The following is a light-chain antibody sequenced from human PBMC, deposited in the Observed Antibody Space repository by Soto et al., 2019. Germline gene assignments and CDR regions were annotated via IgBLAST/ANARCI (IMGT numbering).Light chain of an antibody. J-gene: IGLJ1*01. CDR3: SSYRRGNTQV. CDR2: EVS. V-gene: IGLV2-14*01. CDR1: RSDVGGYGL. Sequence: QSALTQPASVSGSPGQSITITCTGTRSDVGGYGLVSWYQHYPGKGPKLIIYEVSNRPSGVSARRSGSKSGDTASLIISGLQAEDEADYYCSSYRRGNTQVFGTGTKLTVL.